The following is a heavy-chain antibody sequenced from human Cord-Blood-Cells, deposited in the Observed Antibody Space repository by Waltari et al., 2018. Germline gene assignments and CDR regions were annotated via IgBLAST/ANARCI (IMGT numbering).Heavy chain of an antibody. J-gene: IGHJ4*02. V-gene: IGHV1-24*01. CDR1: GYTLTELS. D-gene: IGHD2-8*01. Sequence: QVQLVQSGAEVKKPGASVKVSCKVSGYTLTELSMHWVRQAPGKGLEWMGGFDPEDGETIYAQKFQGRVTMTEDTSTDTAYMELSSLRSEDTAVYYCATDLRNIVLMVYATVTFDYWGQGTLVTVSS. CDR2: FDPEDGET. CDR3: ATDLRNIVLMVYATVTFDY.